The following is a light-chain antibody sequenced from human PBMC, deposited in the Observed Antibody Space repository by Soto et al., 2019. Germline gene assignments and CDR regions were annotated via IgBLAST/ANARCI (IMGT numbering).Light chain of an antibody. CDR3: GTWDSGLSAGL. CDR2: DNN. V-gene: IGLV1-51*01. CDR1: SSNIRNNY. Sequence: QSVLTQPPSVSAAPGQKVTISCSGSSSNIRNNYVSWYQQLPGTAPKLLIYDNNKRPSGIPDRFSGSKSGTSATLGITGLQTGDEADYYCGTWDSGLSAGLFGGGTKLTVL. J-gene: IGLJ2*01.